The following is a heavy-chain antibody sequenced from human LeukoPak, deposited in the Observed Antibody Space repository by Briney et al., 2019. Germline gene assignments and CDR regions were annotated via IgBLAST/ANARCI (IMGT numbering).Heavy chain of an antibody. CDR3: ARDSSGYYHWFDP. V-gene: IGHV4-59*01. D-gene: IGHD3-22*01. CDR2: IYYSGTT. J-gene: IGHJ5*02. CDR1: GGSISSYY. Sequence: SETLSLTCIVSGGSISSYYWSWIRQPPGKGLEWIGYIYYSGTTNYNPSLKSRVTLSVDTSKNQFSLKLTSVTAADTAVYYCARDSSGYYHWFDPWGRGTLVTVSS.